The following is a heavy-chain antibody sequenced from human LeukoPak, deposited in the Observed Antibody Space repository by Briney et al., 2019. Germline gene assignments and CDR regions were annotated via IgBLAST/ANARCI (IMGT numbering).Heavy chain of an antibody. CDR3: ASSREWLQLQAPFDY. D-gene: IGHD5-24*01. Sequence: GGSLRLSCAASGFTFSSYSMNWVRQAPGKGLEWVSSISSSSSYIYYADSVKGRFTISRDNAKNSLYLQMNSLRAEDTAVYYCASSREWLQLQAPFDYWGQGTLVTVSS. V-gene: IGHV3-21*01. J-gene: IGHJ4*02. CDR2: ISSSSSYI. CDR1: GFTFSSYS.